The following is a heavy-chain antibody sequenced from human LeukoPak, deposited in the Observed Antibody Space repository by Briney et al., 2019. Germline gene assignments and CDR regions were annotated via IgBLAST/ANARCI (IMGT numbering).Heavy chain of an antibody. CDR2: IIPIFGTT. V-gene: IGHV1-69*06. CDR3: ARVEGYSYGKDYYYYYMDV. J-gene: IGHJ6*03. D-gene: IGHD5-18*01. Sequence: ASVKVSCKASGGTFSSYALSWVRRAPGQGPEWMGGIIPIFGTTTYAQKFQGRVTLTADKSTGTAYMELRSLRSEDTAVYYCARVEGYSYGKDYYYYYMDVWGKGTTVTISS. CDR1: GGTFSSYA.